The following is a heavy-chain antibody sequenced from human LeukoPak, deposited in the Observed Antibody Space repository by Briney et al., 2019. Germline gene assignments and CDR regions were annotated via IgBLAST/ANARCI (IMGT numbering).Heavy chain of an antibody. J-gene: IGHJ5*02. V-gene: IGHV5-51*01. Sequence: GESLKISCKASGYSFTTYWIGWVRQMPGKGLEWMGMFFPGDSDTRKSPSFQGQVTLSADNSITTAYLQWSSLKASDTAMYYCARRWSLGGFDPWGQGTLVTVSS. CDR2: FFPGDSDT. D-gene: IGHD3-16*01. CDR1: GYSFTTYW. CDR3: ARRWSLGGFDP.